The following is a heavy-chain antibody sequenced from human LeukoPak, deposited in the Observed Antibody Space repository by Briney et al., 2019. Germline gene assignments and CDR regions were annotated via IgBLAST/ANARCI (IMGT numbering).Heavy chain of an antibody. CDR2: ISAYNGNT. CDR3: ARLLYDILTGYYSALGY. Sequence: ASVKVSCKASDYTFTSYGISWVRQAPGQGLEWMGWISAYNGNTNYAQKLQGRVTMTTDTSTSTAYMELRSLRSDDTAVYYCARLLYDILTGYYSALGYWGQGTLVTVSS. V-gene: IGHV1-18*01. D-gene: IGHD3-9*01. CDR1: DYTFTSYG. J-gene: IGHJ4*02.